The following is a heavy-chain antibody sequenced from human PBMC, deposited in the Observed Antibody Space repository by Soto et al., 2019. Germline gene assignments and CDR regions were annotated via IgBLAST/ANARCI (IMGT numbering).Heavy chain of an antibody. V-gene: IGHV3-30-3*01. D-gene: IGHD2-15*01. J-gene: IGHJ3*02. Sequence: QVQLVESGGGVVQPGRSLRLSCAASGFTFSSYAMHWVRQAPGKGLEWVAVISYDGSNKYYADSVKGRFTISRDNSKNXLYLQMNILKAEDTAVYYCASCSGGSCYVGDAFDIWGQGTMVTVSS. CDR3: ASCSGGSCYVGDAFDI. CDR2: ISYDGSNK. CDR1: GFTFSSYA.